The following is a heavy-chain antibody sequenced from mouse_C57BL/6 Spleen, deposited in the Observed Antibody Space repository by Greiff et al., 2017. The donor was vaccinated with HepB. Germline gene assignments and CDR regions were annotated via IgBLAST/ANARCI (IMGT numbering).Heavy chain of an antibody. J-gene: IGHJ3*01. Sequence: VQLQQSGAELVRPGSSVKLSCKASGYTFTSYWMDWVKQRPGQGLEWIGNIYPSDSETHYNQKFKDKATLTVDKSSSTAYMQLSSLTSEDSAVYYCARAELGRRAWFAYWGQGTLVTVSA. CDR3: ARAELGRRAWFAY. V-gene: IGHV1-61*01. D-gene: IGHD4-1*01. CDR1: GYTFTSYW. CDR2: IYPSDSET.